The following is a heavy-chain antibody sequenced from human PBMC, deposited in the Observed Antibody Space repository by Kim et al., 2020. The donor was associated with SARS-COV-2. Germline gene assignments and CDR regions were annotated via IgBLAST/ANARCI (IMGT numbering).Heavy chain of an antibody. CDR3: ARALLPSNYYGSGREKYYFDY. J-gene: IGHJ4*02. Sequence: GGSLRLSCAASGFTFSSYSMNWVRQAPGKGLEWVSYISSSSSTIYYADSVKGRFTISRDNAKNSLYLQMNSLRDEDTAVYYCARALLPSNYYGSGREKYYFDYWGQGTLVTVSS. CDR1: GFTFSSYS. V-gene: IGHV3-48*02. CDR2: ISSSSSTI. D-gene: IGHD3-10*01.